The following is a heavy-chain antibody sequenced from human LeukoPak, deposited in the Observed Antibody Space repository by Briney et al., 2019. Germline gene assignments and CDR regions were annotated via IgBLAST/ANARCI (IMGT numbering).Heavy chain of an antibody. V-gene: IGHV4-61*02. D-gene: IGHD3-10*01. Sequence: PSETLSLTCTVSGGSISNGSYYWSWIRQPAGKGLEWIGRIYTSGSTNYNPSLKSRVTISVDTSKNQFSLKLSSVTAADTAAYYCARVRTYYYGSGSSYHFDYWGQGTLVTVSS. CDR1: GGSISNGSYY. CDR3: ARVRTYYYGSGSSYHFDY. J-gene: IGHJ4*02. CDR2: IYTSGST.